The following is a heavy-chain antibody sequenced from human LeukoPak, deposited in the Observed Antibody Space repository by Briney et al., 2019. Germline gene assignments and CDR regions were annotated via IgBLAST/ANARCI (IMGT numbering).Heavy chain of an antibody. D-gene: IGHD4-17*01. CDR1: GFTVSSNY. V-gene: IGHV3-66*01. J-gene: IGHJ4*02. CDR2: IYGSTSA. Sequence: GGSLRLSCAASGFTVSSNYINWVRQAPGKGLDWVSLIYGSTSADYADSVKGRFTISRDTSMNTVYLQMNSLRAEDTAVYYCARLNFGDDYWGQGTLVTVSS. CDR3: ARLNFGDDY.